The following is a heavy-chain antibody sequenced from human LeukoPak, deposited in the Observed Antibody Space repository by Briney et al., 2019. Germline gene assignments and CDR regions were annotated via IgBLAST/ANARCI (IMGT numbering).Heavy chain of an antibody. V-gene: IGHV3-9*01. CDR2: ISWNSGNI. CDR3: AKDYCSSTTCYYNY. Sequence: GGSLRLSCAASGFTFDDYAMHWVRQAPGKGLEWVSGISWNSGNIGYADSVKGRFTISRDNAKNSLFLQMNSLRAEDTALYYCAKDYCSSTTCYYNYWGQGTLVTVSS. CDR1: GFTFDDYA. J-gene: IGHJ4*02. D-gene: IGHD2-2*01.